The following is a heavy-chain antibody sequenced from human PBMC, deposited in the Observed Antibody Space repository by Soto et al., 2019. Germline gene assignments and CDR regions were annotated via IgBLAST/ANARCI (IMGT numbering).Heavy chain of an antibody. CDR2: ILPIFATA. CDR1: GDTFNNYV. V-gene: IGHV1-69*06. D-gene: IGHD2-2*01. Sequence: SVKVSCKASGDTFNNYVVNWVRQAPGQGLEWLGGILPIFATANYAQKFQGRVTITADKSTRTAYMELTSLRSEDTAVYYCAGRCDSTTCLGHFDYWGQGTLVTVSS. CDR3: AGRCDSTTCLGHFDY. J-gene: IGHJ4*02.